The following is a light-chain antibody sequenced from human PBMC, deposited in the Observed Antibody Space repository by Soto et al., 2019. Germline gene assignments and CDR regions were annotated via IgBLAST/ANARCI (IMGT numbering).Light chain of an antibody. CDR2: QDS. CDR3: QAWDSSTAV. J-gene: IGLJ1*01. Sequence: YELTQPPSVSVSPGLTASITCSGDKLGDKLAYWYQQKPGQSPVLVMYQDSKRPSGIPERFSRSNSGNTATLTISGTQSMDEADYYCQAWDSSTAVFGTGTKVTVL. V-gene: IGLV3-1*01. CDR1: KLGDKL.